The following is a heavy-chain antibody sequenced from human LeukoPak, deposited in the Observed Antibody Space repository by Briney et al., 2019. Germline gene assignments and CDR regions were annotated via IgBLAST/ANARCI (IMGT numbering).Heavy chain of an antibody. J-gene: IGHJ4*02. Sequence: ASVKVSCKASGYTFTSYYMHWVRLAPGQGLEWMGIINPSGGSTSYAQKFQGRVTMTRDTSTSTVYMELSSLRSEDTAVYYCARGGADYYDSSGYYLPDYWGQGTLVTVSS. CDR2: INPSGGST. D-gene: IGHD3-22*01. CDR1: GYTFTSYY. CDR3: ARGGADYYDSSGYYLPDY. V-gene: IGHV1-46*01.